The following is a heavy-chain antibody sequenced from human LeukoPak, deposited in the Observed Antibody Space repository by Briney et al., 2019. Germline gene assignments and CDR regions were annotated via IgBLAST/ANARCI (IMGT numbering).Heavy chain of an antibody. Sequence: PSETLSLTCTVSGGSISSGGYYWSWIRQPPGKGLEWIGYIYYSGSTYYNPSLKSRVTISVDTSKNQFSLKLSSVTAADTAVYYCARADVITIWFDPWGQGTLVTVSS. CDR3: ARADVITIWFDP. V-gene: IGHV4-30-4*01. D-gene: IGHD3-3*01. CDR1: GGSISSGGYY. J-gene: IGHJ5*02. CDR2: IYYSGST.